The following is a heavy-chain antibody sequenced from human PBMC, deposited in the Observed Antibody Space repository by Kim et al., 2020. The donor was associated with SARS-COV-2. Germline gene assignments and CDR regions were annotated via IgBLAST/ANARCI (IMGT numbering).Heavy chain of an antibody. J-gene: IGHJ4*02. CDR3: TTDLRLQFRPRFY. Sequence: YAAPVKGRFTISRDDSKNTLYLQMNSLKTEDTAVYYCTTDLRLQFRPRFYWGQGTLVTVSS. D-gene: IGHD5-12*01. V-gene: IGHV3-15*01.